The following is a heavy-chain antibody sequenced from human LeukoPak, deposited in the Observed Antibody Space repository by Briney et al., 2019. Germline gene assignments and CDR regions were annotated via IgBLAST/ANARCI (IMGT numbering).Heavy chain of an antibody. CDR2: INHSGST. V-gene: IGHV4-34*01. CDR3: AAGSSYSSSWYSWFDP. CDR1: GDSFSSSGYY. D-gene: IGHD6-13*01. J-gene: IGHJ5*02. Sequence: SETLSLTCTVSGDSFSSSGYYWSWIRQPPGKGLEWIGEINHSGSTNYNPSLKSRVTISVDTSKNQFSLKLSSVTAADTAVYYCAAGSSYSSSWYSWFDPWGQGTLVTVSS.